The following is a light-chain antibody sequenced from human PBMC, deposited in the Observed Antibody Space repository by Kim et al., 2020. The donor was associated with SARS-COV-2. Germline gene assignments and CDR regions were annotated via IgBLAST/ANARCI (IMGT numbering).Light chain of an antibody. CDR1: ELGVKT. CDR2: ADS. CDR3: QAWDSSTVV. J-gene: IGLJ2*01. Sequence: PRQTTSITVSGVELGVKTGCWLQQTRGQSPVLVMYADSKRPSGIPERFSGSNSGNTATLTISGTQAMDEADYYCQAWDSSTVVFGGGTQLTVL. V-gene: IGLV3-1*01.